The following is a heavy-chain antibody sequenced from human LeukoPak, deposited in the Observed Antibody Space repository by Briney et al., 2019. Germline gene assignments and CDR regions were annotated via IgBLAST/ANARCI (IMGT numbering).Heavy chain of an antibody. CDR3: TTGYGLELHGY. CDR1: GFTFSSYE. D-gene: IGHD1-7*01. Sequence: PGGSLRLSCAASGFTFSSYEMNWVRQAPGKGLEWVGRIKSRRDGGTADYAAPVKGRFTISRDDSKNTLYLQMHSLKTEDTAVYYCTTGYGLELHGYWGQGTLVTVSS. CDR2: IKSRRDGGTA. J-gene: IGHJ4*02. V-gene: IGHV3-15*01.